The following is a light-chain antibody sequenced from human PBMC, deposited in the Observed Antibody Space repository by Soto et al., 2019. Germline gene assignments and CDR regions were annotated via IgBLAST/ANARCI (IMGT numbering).Light chain of an antibody. V-gene: IGLV2-23*01. CDR3: CSYAGSSTLV. Sequence: QSALTQPASVSGSPGQSITISCTGTSSDVGSYNLVSWYQQHPGKAPKLMIYEGSKRPSGVSNRFSGSKSSNTASLTISGLQVEDEADYYCCSYAGSSTLVFGGGTKLTVL. J-gene: IGLJ2*01. CDR1: SSDVGSYNL. CDR2: EGS.